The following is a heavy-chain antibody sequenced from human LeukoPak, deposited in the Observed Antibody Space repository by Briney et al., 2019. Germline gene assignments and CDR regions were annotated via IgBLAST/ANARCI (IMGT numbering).Heavy chain of an antibody. CDR2: ISGSISGSGRST. CDR3: AKEGIAVASFDY. CDR1: GFAFSAYA. J-gene: IGHJ4*02. D-gene: IGHD6-19*01. Sequence: GASLRLSCAASGFAFSAYAMSWVRQAPGKGLEWVSAISGSISGSGRSTYSADSVNRRFTISRDNSKNTLFLQLNSLRAEDTAVYYCAKEGIAVASFDYWGQGTLVTVSS. V-gene: IGHV3-23*01.